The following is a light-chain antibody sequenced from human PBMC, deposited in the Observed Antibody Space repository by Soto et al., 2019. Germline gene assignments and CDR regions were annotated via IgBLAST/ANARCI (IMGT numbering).Light chain of an antibody. CDR3: CSFSGTSTLYV. V-gene: IGLV2-11*01. Sequence: SQPRSVSGSRGQSFPISCTLSSSDVLGYNYVSWYQQHPGEAPKLMIYDVNERPSSGVPDRFSGSKYGNTASLTISGLQAEDEAEYYCCSFSGTSTLYVFGSGTKVTVL. CDR2: DVN. CDR1: SSDVLGYNY. J-gene: IGLJ1*01.